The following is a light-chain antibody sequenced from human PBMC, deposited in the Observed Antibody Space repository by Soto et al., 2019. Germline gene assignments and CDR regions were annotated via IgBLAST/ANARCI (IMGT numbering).Light chain of an antibody. CDR1: SSNIGAAYD. Sequence: QSVLTQPPSVSGAPGQKVTISCTRSSSNIGAAYDVHWYQHLPGTAPKPLIYGNNNRPSGVPDRFSGSKSGTSASLAITGFQAEDEADYYCQSYDSSLSGWVFGGGTKVTVL. V-gene: IGLV1-40*01. CDR2: GNN. CDR3: QSYDSSLSGWV. J-gene: IGLJ3*02.